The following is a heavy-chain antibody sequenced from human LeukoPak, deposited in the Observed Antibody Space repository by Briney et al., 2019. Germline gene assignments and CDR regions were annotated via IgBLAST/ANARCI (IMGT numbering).Heavy chain of an antibody. CDR3: ARGLHYYDSSGYYPNDAFDI. Sequence: PGGSLRLSCAASGFTFSSYDMHWVRQATGKGLEWVSPIGTAGDTYYPGSVKGRFTISRENAKNSLYLQMNSLRAGDTAVYYCARGLHYYDSSGYYPNDAFDIWGQGTMVTVSS. CDR2: IGTAGDT. J-gene: IGHJ3*02. CDR1: GFTFSSYD. V-gene: IGHV3-13*01. D-gene: IGHD3-22*01.